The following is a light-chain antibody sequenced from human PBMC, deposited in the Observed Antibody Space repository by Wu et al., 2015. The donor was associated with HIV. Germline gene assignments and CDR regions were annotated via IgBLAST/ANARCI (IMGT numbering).Light chain of an antibody. CDR1: QSITTY. Sequence: DIQMTQSPSSLSASVGDRVTITCRASQSITTYLNWYQQKPGKAPKLLIYAASNLQSGIPSRFSGSGSGTDFTLSINSLQPEDFATYYCQQSYSVPQTFGPG. V-gene: IGKV1-39*01. J-gene: IGKJ3*01. CDR3: QQSYSVPQT. CDR2: AAS.